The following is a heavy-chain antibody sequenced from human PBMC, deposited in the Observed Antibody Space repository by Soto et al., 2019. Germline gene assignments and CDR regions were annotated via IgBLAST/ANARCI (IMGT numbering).Heavy chain of an antibody. CDR2: IIPLFGTA. J-gene: IGHJ4*02. Sequence: QVQLVQSGAEVKKSGSSVKVSCKASGGTFSSYSISWVRQAPGQGLEWMGGIIPLFGTANHAQKFQGRVTITADESTSTTYMQLSSLRSDDTAVYYCAIEGYGDYGKPFDYWGQGTLVTVSS. CDR3: AIEGYGDYGKPFDY. D-gene: IGHD4-17*01. CDR1: GGTFSSYS. V-gene: IGHV1-69*01.